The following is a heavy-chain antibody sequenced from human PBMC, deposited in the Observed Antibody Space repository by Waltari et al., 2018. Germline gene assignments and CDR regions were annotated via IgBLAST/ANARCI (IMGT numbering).Heavy chain of an antibody. V-gene: IGHV4-4*07. J-gene: IGHJ4*02. CDR2: IYTSGST. Sequence: QVQLQESGPGLVKPSETLSLPCTVSGGSISSYYWRWIRQPAGKGLEWIGRIYTSGSTNYNPSLKSRVTMSVDTSKNQFSLKLSSVTAADTAVYYCAREIEGYDFWSGYYGTFDYWGQGTLVTVSS. D-gene: IGHD3-3*01. CDR3: AREIEGYDFWSGYYGTFDY. CDR1: GGSISSYY.